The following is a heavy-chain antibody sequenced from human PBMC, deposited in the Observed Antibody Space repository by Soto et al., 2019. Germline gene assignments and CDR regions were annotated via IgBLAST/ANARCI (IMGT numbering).Heavy chain of an antibody. D-gene: IGHD4-17*01. CDR1: GASINNNNW. Sequence: SETLSLTCDVSGASINNNNWWSWVRQPPGRGLEWIGEIFHSGSTNYDPSLKSRVTISIDKSKNQFSLKLSSVTAADTAVYYCARDVHYGDYKYGMDVWGQGTTVTVSS. CDR2: IFHSGST. J-gene: IGHJ6*02. V-gene: IGHV4-4*02. CDR3: ARDVHYGDYKYGMDV.